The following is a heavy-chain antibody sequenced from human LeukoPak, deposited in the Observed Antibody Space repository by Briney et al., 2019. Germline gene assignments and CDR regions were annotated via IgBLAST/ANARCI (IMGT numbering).Heavy chain of an antibody. Sequence: ASVTVSCKASGYTFTSYGISWVRQAPGQGLEWMGWISAYNGNTNYAQKLQGRVTMTTDTSTSTAYMELRSLRSDDTAVYYCARVQRKDYSHYYYYYMDVWGKGTTVTVSS. CDR3: ARVQRKDYSHYYYYYMDV. V-gene: IGHV1-18*01. J-gene: IGHJ6*03. CDR1: GYTFTSYG. CDR2: ISAYNGNT. D-gene: IGHD2-15*01.